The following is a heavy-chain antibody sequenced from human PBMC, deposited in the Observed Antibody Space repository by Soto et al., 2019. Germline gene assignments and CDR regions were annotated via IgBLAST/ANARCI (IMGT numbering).Heavy chain of an antibody. Sequence: SETLSLTCAVYGGSFSGYYWSWIRQPPGKGLEWIGEINHSGSTNYNPALKGRATISPDTSKNQFSLSLTSVTAADTAVYYCARGTIPDLWGQGTLVTVSS. CDR2: INHSGST. J-gene: IGHJ4*02. CDR3: ARGTIPDL. V-gene: IGHV4-34*01. D-gene: IGHD1-7*01. CDR1: GGSFSGYY.